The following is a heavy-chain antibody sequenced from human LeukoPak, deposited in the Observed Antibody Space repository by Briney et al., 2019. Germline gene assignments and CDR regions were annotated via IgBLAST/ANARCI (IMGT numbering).Heavy chain of an antibody. D-gene: IGHD6-19*01. Sequence: PGRSLRLSCAASGFMFSNYSMNWVRQAPGKGLEWVSSISRLSSYINYADSVKGRFTISRDNAKNSLELHLSRLRPEDTALYYCVRRPYRSGFDFWGQGTLVTVSS. CDR2: ISRLSSYI. CDR3: VRRPYRSGFDF. J-gene: IGHJ4*02. CDR1: GFMFSNYS. V-gene: IGHV3-21*06.